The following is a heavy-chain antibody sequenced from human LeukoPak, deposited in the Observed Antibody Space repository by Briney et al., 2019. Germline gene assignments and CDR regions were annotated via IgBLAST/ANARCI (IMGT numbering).Heavy chain of an antibody. J-gene: IGHJ3*02. CDR1: GGSISSSSYY. CDR2: IYYSGST. V-gene: IGHV4-39*02. CDR3: ARDGSGSSGYYDAFDI. D-gene: IGHD3-22*01. Sequence: TSETLSLTCTVSGGSISSSSYYWGWIRQPPGKGLEWIGSIYYSGSTYYNPSLKSRVTISVDMSKNQFSLKLSSVTAADTAVYYCARDGSGSSGYYDAFDIWGQGTMVTVSS.